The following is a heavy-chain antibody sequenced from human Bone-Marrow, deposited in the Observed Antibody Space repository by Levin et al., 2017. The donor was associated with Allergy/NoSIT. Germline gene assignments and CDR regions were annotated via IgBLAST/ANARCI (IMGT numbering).Heavy chain of an antibody. Sequence: SQTLSLPCTVSGGSISSYYWSWIRQPPGKGLEWIGYIYYSGSTNYNPSLKSRVTISVDTSKNQFSLKLSSVTAADTAVYYCARGAGKADYWGQGTLVTVSS. V-gene: IGHV4-59*01. CDR3: ARGAGKADY. CDR1: GGSISSYY. CDR2: IYYSGST. J-gene: IGHJ4*02.